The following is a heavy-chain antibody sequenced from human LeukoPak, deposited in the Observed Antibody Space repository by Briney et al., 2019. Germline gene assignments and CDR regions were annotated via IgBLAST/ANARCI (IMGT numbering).Heavy chain of an antibody. CDR2: INPSGGST. CDR1: GYTFTSYY. D-gene: IGHD3-22*01. J-gene: IGHJ4*02. V-gene: IGHV1-46*01. CDR3: ARDPTAHDSSGYPFDY. Sequence: GASVKVSCKASGYTFTSYYMHWVRQAPGQGLEWMGIINPSGGSTSYAQKFQGRVTMTRDTSTSTVYMELSSLRSEDTAVYYCARDPTAHDSSGYPFDYWGQGTLVTVSS.